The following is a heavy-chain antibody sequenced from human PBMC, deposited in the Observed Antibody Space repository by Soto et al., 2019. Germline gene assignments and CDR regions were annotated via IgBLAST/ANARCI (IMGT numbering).Heavy chain of an antibody. CDR3: ARDTSAVVRGVIIDYFDY. D-gene: IGHD3-10*01. V-gene: IGHV3-30-3*01. Sequence: PGGSLRLSCAASGFTFSSYAMHWVRQAPGKGLEWVAVISYDGSNKYYADSVKGRFTISRDNSKNTLYLQMNSLRAEDTAVYYCARDTSAVVRGVIIDYFDYWGQGTLVTVSS. CDR2: ISYDGSNK. CDR1: GFTFSSYA. J-gene: IGHJ4*02.